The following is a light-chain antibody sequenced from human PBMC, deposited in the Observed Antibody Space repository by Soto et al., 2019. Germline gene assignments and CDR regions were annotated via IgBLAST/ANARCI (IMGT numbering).Light chain of an antibody. CDR3: AAWDDSLSGGV. Sequence: QSVLTQSSSASGTPGQRVTISCSGSSSNIGTNYVYWYQQIPGAAPRLLIYGNNQRPSGVPDRFSASKSGTSASLAISGLRAEDEADYYCAAWDDSLSGGVFGGGTQLTVL. J-gene: IGLJ3*02. V-gene: IGLV1-47*02. CDR1: SSNIGTNY. CDR2: GNN.